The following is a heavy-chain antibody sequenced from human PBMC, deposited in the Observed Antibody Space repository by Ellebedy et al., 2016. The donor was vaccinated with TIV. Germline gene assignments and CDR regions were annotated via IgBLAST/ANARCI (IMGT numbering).Heavy chain of an antibody. CDR2: IRGDGAK. CDR3: ARRGSYGDYAVKINNWFDR. D-gene: IGHD3-16*01. J-gene: IGHJ5*02. CDR1: GFSSRSYW. Sequence: PGGSLRLSCEAFGFSSRSYWMSWVRQAPGKGLEWVANIRGDGAKYYVDSVKGRFPIARDNGKNSLYLQMHSLRPEDTAVYYCARRGSYGDYAVKINNWFDRWGQGTLVTVYS. V-gene: IGHV3-7*01.